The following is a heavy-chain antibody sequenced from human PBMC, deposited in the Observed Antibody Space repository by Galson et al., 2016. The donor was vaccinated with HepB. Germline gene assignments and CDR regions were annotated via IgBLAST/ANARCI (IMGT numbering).Heavy chain of an antibody. CDR1: EGTFSSYS. CDR2: IIPSLGLT. D-gene: IGHD1-26*01. V-gene: IGHV1-69*02. CDR3: ARQSSGSLPLDY. Sequence: SVKVSCKASEGTFSSYSISWVRQAPGQGLEWMGRIIPSLGLTNYAQKLQGRVTISADYMELSSLRSEDSALYYCARQSSGSLPLDYWGQGTLVTVSS. J-gene: IGHJ4*02.